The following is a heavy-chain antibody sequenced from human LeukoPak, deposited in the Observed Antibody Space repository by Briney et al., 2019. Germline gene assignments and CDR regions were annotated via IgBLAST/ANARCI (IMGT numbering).Heavy chain of an antibody. CDR1: GYSISSGYY. CDR3: ARAGVWGSYRYRIMYYFDY. Sequence: KSSETLSLTCTVSGYSISSGYYWGWIRQPPGKGLEWIGSIYHSGSTYYNPSLKSRVTISVDTSKNQFSLKLSSVTAADTAVYYCARAGVWGSYRYRIMYYFDYWGQGTLVTVSS. D-gene: IGHD3-16*02. V-gene: IGHV4-38-2*02. J-gene: IGHJ4*02. CDR2: IYHSGST.